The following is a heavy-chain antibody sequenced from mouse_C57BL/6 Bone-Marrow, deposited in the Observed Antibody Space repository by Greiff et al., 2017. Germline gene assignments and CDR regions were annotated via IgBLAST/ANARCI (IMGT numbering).Heavy chain of an antibody. Sequence: EVQLQQSGPELVKPGASVKISCKASGYTFTDYYMNWVKQSHGKSLEWIGDINPNNGGTSYNQKFKGKATLTVDQSSGTAYMELRSLTSEDSADYDGAKGYYGSSFFAYWGQGTLVTVSA. V-gene: IGHV1-26*01. CDR3: AKGYYGSSFFAY. CDR1: GYTFTDYY. D-gene: IGHD1-1*01. CDR2: INPNNGGT. J-gene: IGHJ3*01.